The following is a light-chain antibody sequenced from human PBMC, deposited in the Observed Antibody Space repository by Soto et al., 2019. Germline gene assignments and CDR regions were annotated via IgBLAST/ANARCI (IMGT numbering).Light chain of an antibody. CDR2: TAS. CDR3: QKSYSTPIT. CDR1: QTISTY. J-gene: IGKJ5*01. Sequence: DIQMTQSASSLSATVGDTVTMSCRASQTISTYVNWYQQKPGQAPTLLIFTASTLQSGVPSRLSGSGSGTDFTLTISNVQPEDFATYYCQKSYSTPITCGQGTRLEIK. V-gene: IGKV1-39*01.